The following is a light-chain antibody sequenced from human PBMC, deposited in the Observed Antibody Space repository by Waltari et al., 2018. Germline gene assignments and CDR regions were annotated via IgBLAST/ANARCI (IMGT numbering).Light chain of an antibody. CDR2: YNN. CDR3: QLWDSSSDQLV. V-gene: IGLV3-21*04. J-gene: IGLJ2*01. Sequence: SYVVTQSPPVSVAPGVTARFPCGGNKIGSNTVPSYEQKTGPAPILVMYYNNDRPSGIPERFSGSNSESTATLTISRVEAGDEADYYCQLWDSSSDQLVFGGGTKLTVL. CDR1: KIGSNT.